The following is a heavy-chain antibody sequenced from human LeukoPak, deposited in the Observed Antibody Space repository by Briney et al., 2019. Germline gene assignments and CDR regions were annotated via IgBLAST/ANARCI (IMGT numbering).Heavy chain of an antibody. CDR1: GFTFSSYA. V-gene: IGHV3-23*01. CDR3: ATYRQVLLPFES. J-gene: IGHJ4*02. CDR2: ISGSGGST. D-gene: IGHD2-8*02. Sequence: PGGSLRLSCAASGFTFSSYAMSWVRKAPRKGLEWVSAISGSGGSTYYADSVKGRFTISRDNSKNTLYLQMNSLRAEDTAVYYCATYRQVLLPFESWGQGTLVTVSS.